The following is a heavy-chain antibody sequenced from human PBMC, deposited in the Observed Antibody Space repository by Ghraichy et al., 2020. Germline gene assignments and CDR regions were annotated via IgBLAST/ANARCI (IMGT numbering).Heavy chain of an antibody. CDR2: IYYSGST. J-gene: IGHJ5*02. D-gene: IGHD6-19*01. Sequence: SETLSLTCTVSGGSIRSSSYNWGWIRQPPGKGLEWIGSIYYSGSTYCNPSLKSRVTISVDTSKNQFSLKLSSVTAADTAVYYCARQRAVAATLNWFDPWGQGTLVTVSS. V-gene: IGHV4-39*01. CDR3: ARQRAVAATLNWFDP. CDR1: GGSIRSSSYN.